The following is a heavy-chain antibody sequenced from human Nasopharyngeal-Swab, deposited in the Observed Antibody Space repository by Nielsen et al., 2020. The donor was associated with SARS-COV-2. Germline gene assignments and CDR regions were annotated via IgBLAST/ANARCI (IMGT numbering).Heavy chain of an antibody. J-gene: IGHJ6*02. CDR3: ARDIVVVVAATPYYYYGMDV. D-gene: IGHD2-15*01. Sequence: ASVKVSCKVSGYTLTELSMHWVRQAPGQGLEWVGRINPNSGGTNYAQKFQGRVTMTRDTSISTAYMELSRLRSDDTAVYYCARDIVVVVAATPYYYYGMDVWGQGTTVTVSS. CDR2: INPNSGGT. V-gene: IGHV1-2*06. CDR1: GYTLTELS.